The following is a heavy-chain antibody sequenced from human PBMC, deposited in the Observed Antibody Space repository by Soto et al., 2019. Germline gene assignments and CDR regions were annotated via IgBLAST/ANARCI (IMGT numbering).Heavy chain of an antibody. J-gene: IGHJ4*02. Sequence: QVQLVESGGGVVQTGASPRLSCSASGFTFTSFAIHWVRQAPGKGLEWVAVISENGVNKYSAESVRGRFVISRDNSKNTVELEMNSLRPEDTAIYFCARRLTKTVSALGYWGQGTLVTVSS. CDR3: ARRLTKTVSALGY. V-gene: IGHV3-30*09. D-gene: IGHD2-8*01. CDR1: GFTFTSFA. CDR2: ISENGVNK.